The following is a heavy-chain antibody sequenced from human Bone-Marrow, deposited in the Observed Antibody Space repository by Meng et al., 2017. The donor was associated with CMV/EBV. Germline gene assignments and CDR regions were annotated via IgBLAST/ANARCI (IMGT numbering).Heavy chain of an antibody. J-gene: IGHJ5*02. Sequence: GGSLRLSCAASGFTFSSYAMHWVRQAPGKGLEWVAVISYDGSNKYYSDSVKGRFTISRDNSKNTLYLQMNSLRAEDTAVYYCARDVRWGIVVVPAATWGQGTLVTVSS. V-gene: IGHV3-30*14. CDR1: GFTFSSYA. CDR2: ISYDGSNK. D-gene: IGHD2-2*01. CDR3: ARDVRWGIVVVPAAT.